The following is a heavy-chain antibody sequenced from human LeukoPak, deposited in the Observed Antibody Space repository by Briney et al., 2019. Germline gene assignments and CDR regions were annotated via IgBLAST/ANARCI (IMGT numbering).Heavy chain of an antibody. Sequence: SVKVSCKASGGTFSSYAISWVRQAPGQGLEWMGGIIPIFGTANYAQKFQGRVTITADESTSTAYMELSSLRSEDTAVYYCARATTVTTYRPDAFDIWGQGTMVTVSS. J-gene: IGHJ3*02. D-gene: IGHD4-17*01. CDR2: IIPIFGTA. CDR3: ARATTVTTYRPDAFDI. CDR1: GGTFSSYA. V-gene: IGHV1-69*13.